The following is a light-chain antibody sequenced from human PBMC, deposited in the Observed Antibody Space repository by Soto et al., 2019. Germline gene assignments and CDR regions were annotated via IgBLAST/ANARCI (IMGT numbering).Light chain of an antibody. J-gene: IGKJ1*01. CDR2: DAS. V-gene: IGKV3-20*01. CDR1: QSASTSH. Sequence: EIVLTQSPGTLSLSPGERATLSCRASQSASTSHLAWYQHKPGQAPRLLIYDASSRATGIPDRFSGSGSGTDFTLTISRLEPEYFAVYYWQQDDSSSGTFGQGTKVEIK. CDR3: QQDDSSSGT.